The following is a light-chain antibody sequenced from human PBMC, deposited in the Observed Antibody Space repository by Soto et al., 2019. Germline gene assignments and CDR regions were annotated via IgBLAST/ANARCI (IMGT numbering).Light chain of an antibody. CDR3: QEYDRSPYT. V-gene: IGKV3-20*01. Sequence: EIGRTQCRARVSLSVGAVATIYCRASQTPNINFLAWYQQKPGRAPRLLIAAVSHRTAGTPDRFSGSGSGTDFTLTIAILEPEDSVIYSCQEYDRSPYTFAQGTKVDIK. CDR1: QTPNINF. J-gene: IGKJ2*01. CDR2: AVS.